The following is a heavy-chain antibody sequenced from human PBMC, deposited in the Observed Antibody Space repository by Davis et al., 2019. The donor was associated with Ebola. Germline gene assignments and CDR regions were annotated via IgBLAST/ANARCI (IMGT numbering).Heavy chain of an antibody. V-gene: IGHV4-34*01. CDR3: ARHGPVLWFGELLYTEDYYFDY. D-gene: IGHD3-10*01. CDR1: GGSFSGYY. CDR2: INHSGST. Sequence: SETLSLTCAVYGGSFSGYYWSWIRQPPGKGLEWIGEINHSGSTNYNPSLKSRVTISVDTSKNQFSLKLSSVTAADTAVYYCARHGPVLWFGELLYTEDYYFDYWGQGTLVTVSS. J-gene: IGHJ4*02.